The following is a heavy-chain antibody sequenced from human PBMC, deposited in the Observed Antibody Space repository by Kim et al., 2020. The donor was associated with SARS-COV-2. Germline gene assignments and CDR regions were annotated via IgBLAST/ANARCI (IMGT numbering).Heavy chain of an antibody. CDR3: AKGVYCGSYEPSDL. CDR1: GFTFSSHA. J-gene: IGHJ5*02. V-gene: IGHV3-23*01. D-gene: IGHD1-26*01. Sequence: GGSLRLSCKASGFTFSSHAMIWVRQAPGKGLEWVSGIRFSGDDTYYAGSVRGRFTISRDNSRNTLFLEMKSLGVEDTALYYCAKGVYCGSYEPSDLWCQGTLLTVS. CDR2: IRFSGDDT.